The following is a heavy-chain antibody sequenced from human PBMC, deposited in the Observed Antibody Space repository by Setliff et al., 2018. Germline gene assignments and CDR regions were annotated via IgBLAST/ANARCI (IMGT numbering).Heavy chain of an antibody. J-gene: IGHJ4*02. CDR2: IKQDGSEK. Sequence: GGSLRLSCAASGFTFSTYWMSWVRQAPGKGLEWVANIKQDGSEKYYVDSVKGRFSISRDNAKNSLYLQMNSLRAEDTAVYYCAKDLPRSGIDTDMVDYWGQGTLVTVSS. D-gene: IGHD5-18*01. CDR1: GFTFSTYW. V-gene: IGHV3-7*01. CDR3: AKDLPRSGIDTDMVDY.